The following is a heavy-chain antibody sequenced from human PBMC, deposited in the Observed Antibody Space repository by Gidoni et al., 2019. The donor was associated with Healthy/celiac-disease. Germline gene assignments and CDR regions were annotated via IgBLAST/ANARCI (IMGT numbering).Heavy chain of an antibody. CDR3: ARHIAARLGGFDY. J-gene: IGHJ4*02. V-gene: IGHV4-39*01. D-gene: IGHD6-6*01. Sequence: QLQLPESGAGLVKPSVPPSPACAGPGGAIRSSSYYWGWIRQPPGKGLEWIGSIYYSGSTYYNPSLKSRVTISVDTSKNQFSLKLSSVTAADTAVYYCARHIAARLGGFDYWGQGTLVTVSS. CDR1: GGAIRSSSYY. CDR2: IYYSGST.